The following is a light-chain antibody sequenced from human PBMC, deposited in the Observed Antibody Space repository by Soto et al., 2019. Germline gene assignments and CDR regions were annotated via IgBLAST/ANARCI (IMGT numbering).Light chain of an antibody. CDR3: KHQGSPPLYT. Sequence: EIVLTQSPGTLSLSPGDRATLSCRASQSISSTYLAWYQQKPGQAPRLLIYDTSTRGTGTPDRFSGSGSGTDFTLTISRLEPYDYAVYYCKHQGSPPLYTFGQGTKVEIK. J-gene: IGKJ2*01. CDR1: QSISSTY. CDR2: DTS. V-gene: IGKV3-20*01.